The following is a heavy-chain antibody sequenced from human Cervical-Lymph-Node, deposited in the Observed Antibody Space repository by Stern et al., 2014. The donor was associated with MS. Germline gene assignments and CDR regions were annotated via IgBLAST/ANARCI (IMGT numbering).Heavy chain of an antibody. V-gene: IGHV2-26*01. CDR2: IFPNYEK. Sequence: ESGPVLVKSTETLTLTCTVSGFSLRKAGMGVSWIRQPPGKALEWLAHIFPNYEKAYRTSLKSRLTISKDTSKSQVVLTMTNMDPLDTATYYCARTLLLFGDFSSRWFDPWGQGTLVTVSS. CDR3: ARTLLLFGDFSSRWFDP. D-gene: IGHD2-21*01. J-gene: IGHJ5*02. CDR1: GFSLRKAGMG.